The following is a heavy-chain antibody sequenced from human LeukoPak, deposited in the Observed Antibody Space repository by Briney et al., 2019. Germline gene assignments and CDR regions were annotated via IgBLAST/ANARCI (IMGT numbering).Heavy chain of an antibody. CDR3: AKELYSSSLNYYGINV. CDR1: GFTFSSYA. CDR2: ISGSGDNT. D-gene: IGHD4-11*01. J-gene: IGHJ6*02. Sequence: PGGSLRLSCAASGFTFSSYAMSWVRQAPGKGLEWVSVISGSGDNTYYADSVKGRFTISRDNSKNTLYLQMNSLRAGDTAVYYCAKELYSSSLNYYGINVWGQGTTVTVSS. V-gene: IGHV3-23*01.